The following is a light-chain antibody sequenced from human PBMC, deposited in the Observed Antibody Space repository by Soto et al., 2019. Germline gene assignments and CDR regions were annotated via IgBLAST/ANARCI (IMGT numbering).Light chain of an antibody. J-gene: IGKJ1*01. V-gene: IGKV1-5*03. Sequence: DIQLTQSPSTLSGSVGDRVTLTCLASQTISSWLAWYQQKPGKAPKLLIYKASTLKSGAPSRFSGSGSGTEFTLTISSLQPDDFATYYCQHYNSYSEAFGQGTKVDIK. CDR3: QHYNSYSEA. CDR2: KAS. CDR1: QTISSW.